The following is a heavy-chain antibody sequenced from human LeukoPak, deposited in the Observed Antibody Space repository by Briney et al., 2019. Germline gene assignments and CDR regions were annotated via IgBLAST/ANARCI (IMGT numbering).Heavy chain of an antibody. Sequence: GGSLRLSCAASGFAFKTYAMSWVRQAPGKGLEWVSAISGSGAITYYADSVKGRCTISRDNAKNSLYLQMNSLRAEDTALYYCAKEKIRGGAILTGYPDYWGQGTLVTVSS. J-gene: IGHJ4*02. V-gene: IGHV3-23*01. CDR1: GFAFKTYA. CDR3: AKEKIRGGAILTGYPDY. D-gene: IGHD3-9*01. CDR2: ISGSGAIT.